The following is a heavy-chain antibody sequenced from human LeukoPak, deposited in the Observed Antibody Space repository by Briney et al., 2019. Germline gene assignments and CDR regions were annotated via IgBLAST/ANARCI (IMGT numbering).Heavy chain of an antibody. Sequence: SETLSLTCTVSGGSISSGSYYWSWIRQPAGKGLEWIGRIYSSGSTNYNPSLKSRVTISVDTSKNQFSLKLSSVTAADTAVYYCARTGGNWNPYDYYYYMDVWGKGTTVTVSS. CDR1: GGSISSGSYY. V-gene: IGHV4-61*02. D-gene: IGHD1-1*01. CDR3: ARTGGNWNPYDYYYYMDV. J-gene: IGHJ6*03. CDR2: IYSSGST.